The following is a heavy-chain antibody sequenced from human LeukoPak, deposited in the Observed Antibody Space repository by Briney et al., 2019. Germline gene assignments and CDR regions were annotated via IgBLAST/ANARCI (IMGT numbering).Heavy chain of an antibody. CDR3: ARALGYCTSTSCLNYNYYGMDV. CDR2: IYYSGST. Sequence: WETLSLTCTVSGGSISSYYWSWIRQPPGKGLEWIGNIYYSGSTNYNPSLKSRVTISVDTSKTQFSLKLSSVTAADTAMYYCARALGYCTSTSCLNYNYYGMDVWGQGTTVTVSS. V-gene: IGHV4-59*01. J-gene: IGHJ6*02. D-gene: IGHD2-2*01. CDR1: GGSISSYY.